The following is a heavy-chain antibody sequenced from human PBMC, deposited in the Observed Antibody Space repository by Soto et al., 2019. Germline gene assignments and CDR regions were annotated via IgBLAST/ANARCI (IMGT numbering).Heavy chain of an antibody. CDR2: ISGRDGYT. CDR3: AKDVQFPPNWFDP. J-gene: IGHJ5*02. Sequence: GGSLRLSCAASVFTFSRNAMSWVRQAPGKGLEWVSSISGRDGYTYYAESVKGRFTISRDNSKNTLYLQMNSLRAEDTAVYYCAKDVQFPPNWFDPWGQGTLVTVSS. V-gene: IGHV3-23*01. CDR1: VFTFSRNA.